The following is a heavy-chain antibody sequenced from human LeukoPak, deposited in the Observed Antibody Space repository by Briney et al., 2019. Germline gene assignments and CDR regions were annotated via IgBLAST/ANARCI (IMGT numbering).Heavy chain of an antibody. Sequence: SETLSLTCAVSGGSISSGGYSWSWIRQPPGKGLEWIGYIYHSGSTYYNPSLKSRVTISIDRSKNQFSLKLSSVTAADTAVYYCARQDYGDQFDYWGQGTLVTVSS. J-gene: IGHJ4*02. CDR3: ARQDYGDQFDY. V-gene: IGHV4-30-2*01. CDR1: GGSISSGGYS. D-gene: IGHD4-17*01. CDR2: IYHSGST.